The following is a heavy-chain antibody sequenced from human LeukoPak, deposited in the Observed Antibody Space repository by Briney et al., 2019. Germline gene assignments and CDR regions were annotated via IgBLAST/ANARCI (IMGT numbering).Heavy chain of an antibody. CDR3: AKGSLWFGELLYHRYYFDY. D-gene: IGHD3-10*01. Sequence: GGSLRLSRAASGFTFSSYAMSWVRQAPGKGLEWVSAISGSGGSTYYADSVKGRFTISRDNSKNTLYLQMNSLRAEDTAVYYCAKGSLWFGELLYHRYYFDYWGQGTLVTVSS. CDR1: GFTFSSYA. CDR2: ISGSGGST. J-gene: IGHJ4*02. V-gene: IGHV3-23*01.